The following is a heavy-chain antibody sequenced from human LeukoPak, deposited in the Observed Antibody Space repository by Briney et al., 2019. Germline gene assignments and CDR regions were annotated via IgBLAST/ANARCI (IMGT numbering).Heavy chain of an antibody. CDR1: GYTFTNNY. J-gene: IGHJ4*02. Sequence: VASVKVSCKASGYTFTNNYLHWVRQAPGQGLEWMGMIYPRDGSTSYVQNFQGRVTVTRDTSTTTVHMELRGLRSEDTAVYYCARDQEGFDYWGQGTVVTVSS. CDR2: IYPRDGST. CDR3: ARDQEGFDY. V-gene: IGHV1-46*01.